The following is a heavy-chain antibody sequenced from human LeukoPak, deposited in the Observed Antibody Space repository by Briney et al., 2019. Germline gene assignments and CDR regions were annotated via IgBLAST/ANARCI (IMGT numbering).Heavy chain of an antibody. CDR3: ARGDYFDY. V-gene: IGHV4-4*07. J-gene: IGHJ4*02. Sequence: SETLSLTCSVSDGSISSSYWSWIRQPAGKGLEWIGRIHASGTTNYNPSLTSRVTMSVDTSKNQFSLKLRSVTAADTAVYFCARGDYFDYWGQGTLVSVSS. CDR1: DGSISSSY. CDR2: IHASGTT.